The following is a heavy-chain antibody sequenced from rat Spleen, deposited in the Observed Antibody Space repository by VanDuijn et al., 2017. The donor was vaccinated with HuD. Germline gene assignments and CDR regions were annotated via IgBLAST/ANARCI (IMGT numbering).Heavy chain of an antibody. CDR3: ARYRNSMGLFDF. J-gene: IGHJ2*01. D-gene: IGHD1-7*01. Sequence: EVQLQESGPGLVKPSQSLSLTCSVTGYSINSFYWGWIGKFPGNQLEWMGYISYSGSTTYTPSLKSRISITRDTSKHQLFLQLNSVTTEDTATYYCARYRNSMGLFDFWGQGVMVTVSS. CDR2: ISYSGST. V-gene: IGHV3-1*01. CDR1: GYSINSFY.